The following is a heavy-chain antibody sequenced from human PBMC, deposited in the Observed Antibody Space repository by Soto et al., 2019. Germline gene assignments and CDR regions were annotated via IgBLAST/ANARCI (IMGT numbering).Heavy chain of an antibody. CDR2: INPATGAA. V-gene: IGHV1-2*02. Sequence: QLHLVQSGAVVKKPGASVTVSCSASGYPVTAYYMHWVRQAPGRGLGWMGGINPATGAAKYTQTFQGRVPMTKDTSTSTVFMELSGLTSEDTAVFYCARGGGVGVAGSAAFDMWGQGTLVTVSS. CDR1: GYPVTAYY. CDR3: ARGGGVGVAGSAAFDM. D-gene: IGHD3-3*01. J-gene: IGHJ3*02.